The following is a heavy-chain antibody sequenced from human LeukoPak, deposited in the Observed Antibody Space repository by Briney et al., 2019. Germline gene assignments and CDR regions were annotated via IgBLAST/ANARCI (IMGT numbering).Heavy chain of an antibody. CDR3: AKAKDYDFWSGNDY. CDR1: AFYFSKFA. CDR2: ISSSGDTT. V-gene: IGHV3-23*01. D-gene: IGHD3-3*01. Sequence: GGSLRLSCAASAFYFSKFALIWVRQAPGKGLEWVSYISSSGDTTYHADSVRGRFTISRANSKNTLHLQMNSLRAEDTAVYYCAKAKDYDFWSGNDYWGQGTLVTVSS. J-gene: IGHJ4*02.